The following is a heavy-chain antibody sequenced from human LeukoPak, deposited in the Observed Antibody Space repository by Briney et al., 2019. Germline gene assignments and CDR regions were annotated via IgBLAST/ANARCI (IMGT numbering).Heavy chain of an antibody. CDR3: ARDLNLGDGKWGFDP. V-gene: IGHV3-23*01. D-gene: IGHD2-21*01. CDR1: VFSISNAT. J-gene: IGHJ5*02. Sequence: PGGSLCLSCAAAVFSISNATMGLRRPPPQQGQRVASGIVSGGSTYYADSVTGRFTISRDNSKSTLYLQMNSLRVDDAAVSFCARDLNLGDGKWGFDPWGQGTLVTVPS. CDR2: IVSGGST.